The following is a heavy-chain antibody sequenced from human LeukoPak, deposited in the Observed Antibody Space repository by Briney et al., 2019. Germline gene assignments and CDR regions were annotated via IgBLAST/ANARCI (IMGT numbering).Heavy chain of an antibody. V-gene: IGHV4-59*08. Sequence: SETLSLTCTVSGGSFSSGYWSWIRQPPGKGLEWIGYIHFSGSTNYNPSLKSRVTISIDTSKNQLSLELRSVTAADTAVYYCARHVSRWFGESEDAFDIWGQGTKVTVSS. CDR2: IHFSGST. J-gene: IGHJ3*02. D-gene: IGHD3-10*01. CDR1: GGSFSSGY. CDR3: ARHVSRWFGESEDAFDI.